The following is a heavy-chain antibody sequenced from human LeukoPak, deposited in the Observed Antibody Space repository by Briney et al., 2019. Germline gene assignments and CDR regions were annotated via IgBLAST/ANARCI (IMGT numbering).Heavy chain of an antibody. J-gene: IGHJ4*02. CDR1: GGTFSSYA. D-gene: IGHD4-11*01. CDR2: IIPIFGTA. V-gene: IGHV1-69*05. CDR3: ARDPPTYSNYESGDY. Sequence: SVKVSCKASGGTFSSYAISWVRQAPGQGLEWVGGIIPIFGTANYAQKFQGRVTITTDESTNTAYMELSSLRSEDTAVYYCARDPPTYSNYESGDYWGQGTLVTVSS.